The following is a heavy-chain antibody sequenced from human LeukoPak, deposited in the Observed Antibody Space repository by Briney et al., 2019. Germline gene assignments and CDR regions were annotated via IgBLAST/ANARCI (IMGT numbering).Heavy chain of an antibody. V-gene: IGHV4-34*01. CDR3: ARRYYTIAVAGRGFDY. D-gene: IGHD6-19*01. CDR2: INHSGST. CDR1: GGSFSGYY. Sequence: SETLSLTCAVYGGSFSGYYWSWSRQPPGKVLEWIGEINHSGSTNYNPSLKSRVTISVDTSKNQFSLKLSSVTAADTAVYYCARRYYTIAVAGRGFDYWGQGTLVTVSS. J-gene: IGHJ4*02.